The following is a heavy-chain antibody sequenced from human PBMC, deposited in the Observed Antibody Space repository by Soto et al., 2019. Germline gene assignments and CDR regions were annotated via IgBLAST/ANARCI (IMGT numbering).Heavy chain of an antibody. D-gene: IGHD5-12*01. V-gene: IGHV3-23*01. CDR1: RFNLRSYA. CDR2: ISGSGGST. Sequence: GGSLRLSCAASRFNLRSYAMTWVRQAPGKGLEWVSGISGSGGSTTYADSVKGRFTISRDNSKNTLYLQMNSLRVDDTAVYYCAMALGLDLEGNFYFDFWGQGTLVTVSS. CDR3: AMALGLDLEGNFYFDF. J-gene: IGHJ4*02.